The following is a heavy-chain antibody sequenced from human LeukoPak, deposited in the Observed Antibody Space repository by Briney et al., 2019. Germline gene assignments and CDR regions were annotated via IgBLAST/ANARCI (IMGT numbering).Heavy chain of an antibody. CDR2: INPNSGGT. Sequence: ASVKVSCKASGYTFTGYYMHWVRQAPGQGLERMGWINPNSGGTNYAQKFQGRVTMTRDTSISTAYMELSRLRSDDTAVYYCARGGVRGVIYFDYWGQGTLVTVSS. CDR1: GYTFTGYY. D-gene: IGHD3-10*01. CDR3: ARGGVRGVIYFDY. V-gene: IGHV1-2*02. J-gene: IGHJ4*02.